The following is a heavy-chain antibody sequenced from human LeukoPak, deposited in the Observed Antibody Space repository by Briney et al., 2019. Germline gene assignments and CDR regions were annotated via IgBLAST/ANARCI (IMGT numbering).Heavy chain of an antibody. D-gene: IGHD4-11*01. V-gene: IGHV3-30*04. CDR2: ISYDGSNK. CDR3: AREKSNYWYFDL. Sequence: GGSLRLSCAASGFTFSSYAMHWVRQAPGKGLEWVAVISYDGSNKYYADSVKGRFTTSRDNSKNTLYLQMNSLRAEDTAVYYCAREKSNYWYFDLWGRGTLVTVSS. CDR1: GFTFSSYA. J-gene: IGHJ2*01.